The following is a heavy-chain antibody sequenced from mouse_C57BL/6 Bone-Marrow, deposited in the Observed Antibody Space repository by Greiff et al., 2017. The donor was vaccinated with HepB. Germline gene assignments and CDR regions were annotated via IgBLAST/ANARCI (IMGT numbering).Heavy chain of an antibody. CDR3: ARSGYGNPRANYWYFDV. Sequence: VQLQQPGAELVRPGSSVKLSCKASGYTFTSYWMDWVKQRPGQGLEWIGNIYPSDSETHYNQKFKDKATLTVDKSSSTAYMQLSSLTSEDSAVYYWARSGYGNPRANYWYFDVWGTGTTVTVSS. V-gene: IGHV1-61*01. J-gene: IGHJ1*03. D-gene: IGHD2-10*02. CDR1: GYTFTSYW. CDR2: IYPSDSET.